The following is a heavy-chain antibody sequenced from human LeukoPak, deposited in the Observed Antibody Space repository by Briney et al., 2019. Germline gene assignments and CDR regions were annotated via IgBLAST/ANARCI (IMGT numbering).Heavy chain of an antibody. J-gene: IGHJ4*02. CDR2: ISSAGTT. CDR1: GFTVSSSY. D-gene: IGHD6-13*01. V-gene: IGHV3-66*01. CDR3: TRDLEAANTYYFDY. Sequence: GGSLRLSCAASGFTVSSSYMSWVRQAPGKGLEWVSIISSAGTTYYADSVKGRFTISRDNSKNTVYLQVNSLRDEDTAVYYCTRDLEAANTYYFDYWGQGTMVTVSS.